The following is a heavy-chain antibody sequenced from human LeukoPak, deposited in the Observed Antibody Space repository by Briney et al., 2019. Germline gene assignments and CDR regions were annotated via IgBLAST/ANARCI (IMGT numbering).Heavy chain of an antibody. CDR1: GYSFTSYW. Sequence: GESLKISCKGSGYSFTSYWIGWVRQMPGKSLEWMGIIYPGDSDTRYSPSFQGQVTISADKSISTAYLQWSSLKASDTAMYYCARHASHYDFWSGYYKSYYYYGMDVWGQGTTVTVSS. CDR3: ARHASHYDFWSGYYKSYYYYGMDV. J-gene: IGHJ6*02. CDR2: IYPGDSDT. V-gene: IGHV5-51*01. D-gene: IGHD3-3*01.